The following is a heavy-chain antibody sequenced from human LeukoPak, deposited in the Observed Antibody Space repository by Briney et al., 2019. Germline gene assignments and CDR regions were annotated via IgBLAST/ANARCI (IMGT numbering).Heavy chain of an antibody. V-gene: IGHV3-30*02. Sequence: GESLRLSCAASGFTFSSYGMHWVRQAPGKGQEWVAFIRYDGTDKYYADSVKGRFTISRDNSKNTLYLQMNSLRAEDTAVYYCAKEAPGGYYDSSGCPDYWGQGTLVTVSS. CDR1: GFTFSSYG. J-gene: IGHJ4*02. CDR2: IRYDGTDK. D-gene: IGHD3-22*01. CDR3: AKEAPGGYYDSSGCPDY.